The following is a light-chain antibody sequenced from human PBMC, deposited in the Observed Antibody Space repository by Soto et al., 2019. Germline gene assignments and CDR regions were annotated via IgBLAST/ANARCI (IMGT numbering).Light chain of an antibody. CDR2: GAS. V-gene: IGKV3-20*01. CDR3: QKYGNAPIN. CDR1: HTISRNY. Sequence: ELVLPKSTGTMSFAPFEIAQVSLRASHTISRNYLVWYQKKPGQAPRLLIYGASTRATGIPDRFTGSGSGTDFTLRISRLEVEDFAVYHCQKYGNAPINCGKGQRRAIK. J-gene: IGKJ5*01.